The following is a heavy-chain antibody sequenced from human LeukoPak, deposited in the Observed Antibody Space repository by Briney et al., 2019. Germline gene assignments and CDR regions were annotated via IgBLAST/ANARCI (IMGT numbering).Heavy chain of an antibody. J-gene: IGHJ4*02. CDR3: ARDNYGDYDPTFDY. CDR2: ISAYNGNT. V-gene: IGHV1-18*01. CDR1: GYTFTSYG. D-gene: IGHD4-17*01. Sequence: EAPVKVSCKASGYTFTSYGISWERQAPGQGLEWMGWISAYNGNTNYAQKLQGRVTMTTDTSTSTAYMELRSLRSDGTAVYYCARDNYGDYDPTFDYWGQGTLVTVSS.